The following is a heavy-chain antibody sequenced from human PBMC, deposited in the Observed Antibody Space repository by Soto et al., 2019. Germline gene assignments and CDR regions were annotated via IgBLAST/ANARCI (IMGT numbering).Heavy chain of an antibody. J-gene: IGHJ5*02. CDR3: ARCSLVVIPVPGFDP. D-gene: IGHD2-15*01. V-gene: IGHV4-31*03. CDR1: GGSISSGGYY. Sequence: SETLSLTCTVSGGSISSGGYYWSWIRQHPGRGLEWIGYIYYNGNTYYNPSLKSRVTVSVDTSKNQFSLNVRSVTAADTAVYYCARCSLVVIPVPGFDPWGQGTLVTVSS. CDR2: IYYNGNT.